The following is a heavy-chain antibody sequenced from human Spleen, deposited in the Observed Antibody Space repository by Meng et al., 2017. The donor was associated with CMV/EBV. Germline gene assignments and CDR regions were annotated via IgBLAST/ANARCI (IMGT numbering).Heavy chain of an antibody. CDR2: ISSSGTTI. V-gene: IGHV3-11*01. CDR1: GFTFSDYY. J-gene: IGHJ3*02. Sequence: GESLKISCAASGFTFSDYYMSWIRQAPGKGLEWVSYISSSGTTIYYADSVKGRFTISRDNAKNSLYLQMNSLRAEDTAIYYCAKIAFGELLFDAFDIWGQGTMVTVSS. CDR3: AKIAFGELLFDAFDI. D-gene: IGHD3-10*01.